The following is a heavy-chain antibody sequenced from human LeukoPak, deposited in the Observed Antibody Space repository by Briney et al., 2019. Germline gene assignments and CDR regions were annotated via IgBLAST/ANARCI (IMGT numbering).Heavy chain of an antibody. D-gene: IGHD3-22*01. J-gene: IGHJ4*02. CDR3: ARSANYFDTSGQDY. Sequence: PGGSLRLSCAASGFXFSGYWIHWVRQAPGKGLVWVSGINSDASETSYADSVKGRFPISRAKAKSTLYLPMNSLRVDDTAVYYCARSANYFDTSGQDYWGQGTLVTVSS. V-gene: IGHV3-74*01. CDR2: INSDASET. CDR1: GFXFSGYW.